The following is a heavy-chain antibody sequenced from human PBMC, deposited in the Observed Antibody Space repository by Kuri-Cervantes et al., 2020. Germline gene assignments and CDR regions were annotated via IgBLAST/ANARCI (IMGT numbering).Heavy chain of an antibody. CDR1: GYTFTSYY. J-gene: IGHJ3*02. D-gene: IGHD3-10*01. CDR2: INPSGGST. CDR3: ARHDTILRGVMTGGAFDI. V-gene: IGHV1-46*01. Sequence: ASVKVSCKASGYTFTSYYMHWVRQAPGQGLEWMGIINPSGGSTSYAQKFQGRVTMTRDTPTSTVYMELSSLRSEDTAAYYCARHDTILRGVMTGGAFDIWGQGTKVTVSS.